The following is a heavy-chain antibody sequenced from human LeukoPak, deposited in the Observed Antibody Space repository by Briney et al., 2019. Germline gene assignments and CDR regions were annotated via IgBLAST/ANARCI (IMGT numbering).Heavy chain of an antibody. Sequence: PSETLSLTCTVSGGSISSYYWSWIRQPPGKGLEWIGYIYYSGSTNYNPSLKSRATISVDTSKNQFSLKLSSVTAADTAVYYCARTGPTSAAGYHFDYWGQGTLVTVSS. D-gene: IGHD6-13*01. J-gene: IGHJ4*02. V-gene: IGHV4-59*01. CDR2: IYYSGST. CDR1: GGSISSYY. CDR3: ARTGPTSAAGYHFDY.